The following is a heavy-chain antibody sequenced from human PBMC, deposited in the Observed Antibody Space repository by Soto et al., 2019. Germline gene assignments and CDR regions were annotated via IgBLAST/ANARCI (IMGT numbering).Heavy chain of an antibody. J-gene: IGHJ3*02. CDR3: ARALILLWFGEFDAFDI. CDR1: GYTFTSYA. D-gene: IGHD3-10*01. Sequence: GASVKVSCKASGYTFTSYAMHWVRQAPGQRLEWMGWINAGNGNTKYSQKFQGRVTITRDTSASTAYMELSSLRSEDTAVYYCARALILLWFGEFDAFDIWGQGTMVTVSS. CDR2: INAGNGNT. V-gene: IGHV1-3*01.